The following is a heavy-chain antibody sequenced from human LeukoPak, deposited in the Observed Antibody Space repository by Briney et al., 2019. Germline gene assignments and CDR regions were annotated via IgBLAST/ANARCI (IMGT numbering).Heavy chain of an antibody. J-gene: IGHJ4*02. D-gene: IGHD1-26*01. Sequence: SETLSLTCTVSGGSISSYYWSWIRQPPGKGLEWIGYIHYSGSTSYNPSLKSRVTISVDTSKNQFSLKLSSVTAADTAVYYCARAVEGATHFDYWGQGTLVTVSS. V-gene: IGHV4-59*01. CDR2: IHYSGST. CDR3: ARAVEGATHFDY. CDR1: GGSISSYY.